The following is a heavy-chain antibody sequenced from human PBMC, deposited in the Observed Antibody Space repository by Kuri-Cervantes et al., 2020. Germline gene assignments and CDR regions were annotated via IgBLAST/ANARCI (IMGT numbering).Heavy chain of an antibody. D-gene: IGHD3-3*01. CDR3: ARAVAGAEPLNLFVLGY. CDR1: GYTFTSYG. CDR2: ISAYNGNT. J-gene: IGHJ4*02. Sequence: ASVKVSCKASGYTFTSYGISWVRQAPGQGLEWMGWISAYNGNTNYAQKLQGRVTMTTDTSTSTAYMELRSLRSDDTAVYYCARAVAGAEPLNLFVLGYWGQGTLVTVSS. V-gene: IGHV1-18*01.